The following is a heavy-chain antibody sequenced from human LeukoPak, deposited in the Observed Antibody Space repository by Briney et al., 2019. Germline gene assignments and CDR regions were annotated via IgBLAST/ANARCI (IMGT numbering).Heavy chain of an antibody. CDR3: ARDPTTPDYYGSGSSYYYYGMDV. V-gene: IGHV1-2*02. CDR1: GYTFTAYY. D-gene: IGHD3-10*01. Sequence: GASVKVSCKTSGYTFTAYYMHWVRQAPGQGLEWMGWINPNSGGTNYAQKFQDRVTMTRDTSISTAYMELSRLRSDDTAVYYCARDPTTPDYYGSGSSYYYYGMDVWGQGTTVTVSS. J-gene: IGHJ6*02. CDR2: INPNSGGT.